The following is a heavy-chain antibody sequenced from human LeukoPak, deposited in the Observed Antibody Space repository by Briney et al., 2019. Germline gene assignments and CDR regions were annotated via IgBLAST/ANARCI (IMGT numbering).Heavy chain of an antibody. V-gene: IGHV3-53*01. CDR3: ARDGGSGRGYYYYYGMDV. Sequence: GGSLRLSCAASGFTVNTNYMSWVRQAPGRGLEWVSIMHSSGSTYYADSVKGRFTFSRDNSKNTLYLQMNSLRAEDTAVYYCARDGGSGRGYYYYYGMDVWGQGTTVTVSS. D-gene: IGHD1-26*01. CDR1: GFTVNTNY. J-gene: IGHJ6*02. CDR2: MHSSGST.